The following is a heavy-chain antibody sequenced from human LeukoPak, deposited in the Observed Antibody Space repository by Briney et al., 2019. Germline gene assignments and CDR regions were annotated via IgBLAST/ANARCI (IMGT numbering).Heavy chain of an antibody. D-gene: IGHD4-17*01. Sequence: GASVTVSCTASGYTFTSYDINWVRQATGQGLEWMGWMNPNSGNTGYAQKFQGRVTMTRNTSISTAYMELSSLRSEDTAVYYCATVTTDGDYAYWGQGTLVTVSS. CDR2: MNPNSGNT. V-gene: IGHV1-8*01. CDR3: ATVTTDGDYAY. J-gene: IGHJ4*02. CDR1: GYTFTSYD.